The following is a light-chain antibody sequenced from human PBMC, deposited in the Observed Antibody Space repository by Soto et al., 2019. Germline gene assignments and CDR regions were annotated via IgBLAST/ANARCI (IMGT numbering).Light chain of an antibody. Sequence: DIQMTQSPSTLSASVGDRVTINCRASQSISSWLAWYQQKPGKAPNLLIYDASTLESGVPSRFSGSGSGTEFTLTISSLQPDDFATYYCQQYNSYPLTFGGGTKVDIK. CDR3: QQYNSYPLT. V-gene: IGKV1-5*01. CDR1: QSISSW. CDR2: DAS. J-gene: IGKJ4*02.